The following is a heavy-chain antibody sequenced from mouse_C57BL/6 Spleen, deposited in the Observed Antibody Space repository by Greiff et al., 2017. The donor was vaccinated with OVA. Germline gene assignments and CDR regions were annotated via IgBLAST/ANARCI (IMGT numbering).Heavy chain of an antibody. Sequence: EVKLMESGGGLVKPGGSLKLSCAASGFTFSSYAMSWVRQTPEKRLEWVATISDGGSYTYYPDNVKGRFTISRDNAKNNLYLQMSHLKSEDTAMYYCARVGGNPYYCAMDYWGQGTSVTVSS. CDR1: GFTFSSYA. CDR3: ARVGGNPYYCAMDY. D-gene: IGHD1-1*02. V-gene: IGHV5-4*03. CDR2: ISDGGSYT. J-gene: IGHJ4*01.